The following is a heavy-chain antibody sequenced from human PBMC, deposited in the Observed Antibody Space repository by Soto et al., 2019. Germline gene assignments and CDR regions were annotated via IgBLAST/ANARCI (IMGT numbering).Heavy chain of an antibody. V-gene: IGHV3-23*01. D-gene: IGHD3-10*01. J-gene: IGHJ4*02. Sequence: GGSLRLSCAASGFTFSSYAMTWVRQAPGKGLEWVSAISGSGGSTYYADSVKGRFTISRDNSKNTLYLQMNSLRAEDTAVYYCANGDYYGSGSYYTSQGFDYWGQGTLVTVSS. CDR1: GFTFSSYA. CDR2: ISGSGGST. CDR3: ANGDYYGSGSYYTSQGFDY.